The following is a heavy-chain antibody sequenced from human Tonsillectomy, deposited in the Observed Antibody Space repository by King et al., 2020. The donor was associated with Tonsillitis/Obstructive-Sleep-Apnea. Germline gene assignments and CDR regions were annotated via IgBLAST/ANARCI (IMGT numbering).Heavy chain of an antibody. J-gene: IGHJ4*02. V-gene: IGHV3-49*05. CDR3: TSSGWYTTRYYLDY. CDR1: GFTFGDYA. CDR2: IRSKAYGGTT. Sequence: VQLVESGGGLVKPGRSLRLSCTASGFTFGDYAMSWFRQAPGKGLEWVGFIRSKAYGGTTEYAASVKGRFTISRDDSKSIAYLQMNSLKTEDTAVYYCTSSGWYTTRYYLDYWGQGPWSPSPQ. D-gene: IGHD6-19*01.